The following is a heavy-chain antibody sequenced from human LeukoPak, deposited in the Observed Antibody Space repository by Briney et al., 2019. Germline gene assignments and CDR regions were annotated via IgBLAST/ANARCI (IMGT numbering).Heavy chain of an antibody. CDR2: IYTSGST. CDR1: GGSISSGSYY. J-gene: IGHJ4*02. Sequence: SETLSLTCTVSGGSISSGSYYWSWIRQPAGKGLEWIGRIYTSGSTYYNPSLKSRVTISVDRSKNQFSLKLSSVTAADTAVYYCARAPSYGDNGPFDYWGQGTLVTVSS. CDR3: ARAPSYGDNGPFDY. V-gene: IGHV4-61*02. D-gene: IGHD4-17*01.